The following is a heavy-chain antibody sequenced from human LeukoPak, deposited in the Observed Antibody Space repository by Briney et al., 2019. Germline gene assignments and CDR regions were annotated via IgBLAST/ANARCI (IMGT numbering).Heavy chain of an antibody. Sequence: GGSLRVSCAASGFTFSSYAMHWVRQAPGKGLEWVAVISYDGSNKYYADSVKGRFTISRDNSKNTLYLKMNSLRAEDTAVYYCARDRSEMATILGPFDYWGQGTLVTVSS. CDR1: GFTFSSYA. D-gene: IGHD5-24*01. CDR3: ARDRSEMATILGPFDY. J-gene: IGHJ4*02. V-gene: IGHV3-30*01. CDR2: ISYDGSNK.